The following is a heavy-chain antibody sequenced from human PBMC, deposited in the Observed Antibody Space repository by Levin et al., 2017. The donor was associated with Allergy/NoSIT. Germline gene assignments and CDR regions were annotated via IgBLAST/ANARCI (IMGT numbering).Heavy chain of an antibody. J-gene: IGHJ4*02. CDR3: ERDRWRDSSGYPCY. CDR1: GFTFSSYW. Sequence: GESLKISCAASGFTFSSYWMHWVRQAPGKGLVWVSRINSDGSSTSYADPVKGRFTSSRDNAKTTLYLQMNSLRAEGAAVYYCERDRWRDSSGYPCYWGQGTLVTVSS. V-gene: IGHV3-74*01. D-gene: IGHD3-22*01. CDR2: INSDGSST.